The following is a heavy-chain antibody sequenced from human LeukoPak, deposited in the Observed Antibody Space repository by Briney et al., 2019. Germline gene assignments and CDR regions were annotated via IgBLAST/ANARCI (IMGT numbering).Heavy chain of an antibody. J-gene: IGHJ4*02. CDR3: ARGGLLTGYYTFDY. CDR2: INPNSGGT. CDR1: GYTFTSNY. D-gene: IGHD3-9*01. Sequence: GASVKVSCKAFGYTFTSNYMHWVRQAPGQGLEWMGWINPNSGGTNYAQKFQGRVTMTRDTSISTAYMELSRLRSDDTAVYYCARGGLLTGYYTFDYWGQGTLVTVSS. V-gene: IGHV1-2*02.